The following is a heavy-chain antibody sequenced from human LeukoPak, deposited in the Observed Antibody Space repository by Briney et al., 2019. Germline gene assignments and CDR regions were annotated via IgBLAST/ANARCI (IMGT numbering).Heavy chain of an antibody. Sequence: PSETLSLTCTVSGGSISSYYWSWIRQPPGKGLEWIGYIYYSGSTYYNPSLKSRVTISVDTSKNQFSLKLSSVTAADTAVYYCARDALVAAARFGYYYGMDVWGQGTTVTVSS. J-gene: IGHJ6*02. V-gene: IGHV4-59*12. CDR3: ARDALVAAARFGYYYGMDV. D-gene: IGHD2-15*01. CDR1: GGSISSYY. CDR2: IYYSGST.